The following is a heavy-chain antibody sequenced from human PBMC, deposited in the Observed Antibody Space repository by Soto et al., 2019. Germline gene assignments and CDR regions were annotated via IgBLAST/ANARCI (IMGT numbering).Heavy chain of an antibody. Sequence: GVSLRLSCAASGFTFSSYGMHWVRQAPGKGLEWVAVISYDGSNTYYADSVKGRFTISRDNSKNTLYLQMNSLRAEDTAVYYCARESSSLYYYDSSGYYFDYWGQGTLVTVSS. CDR1: GFTFSSYG. V-gene: IGHV3-30*03. D-gene: IGHD3-22*01. CDR2: ISYDGSNT. J-gene: IGHJ4*02. CDR3: ARESSSLYYYDSSGYYFDY.